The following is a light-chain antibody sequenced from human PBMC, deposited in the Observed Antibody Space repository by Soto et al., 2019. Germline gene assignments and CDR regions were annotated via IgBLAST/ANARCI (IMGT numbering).Light chain of an antibody. CDR3: QQYHSTPST. J-gene: IGKJ2*01. V-gene: IGKV4-1*01. CDR1: QSLYNSNNLNY. Sequence: DIVMTQSPDSLAVSLGERATISCKSSQSLYNSNNLNYLAWYQQKPGQPPKLLLYWASTRESGVPDRFSGSGSGTDFTLTISSLQAADVAVYYCQQYHSTPSTFGQGTKLEIK. CDR2: WAS.